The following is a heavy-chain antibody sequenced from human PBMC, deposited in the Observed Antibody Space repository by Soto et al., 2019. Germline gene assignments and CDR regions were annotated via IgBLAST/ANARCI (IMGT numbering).Heavy chain of an antibody. CDR1: GLNFNDYA. D-gene: IGHD3-3*01. V-gene: IGHV3-64D*06. Sequence: PGGSLRLSCSASGLNFNDYAMHWGRQAAGKGLKYVSSISSNGVSTYYADSVKGRFTISRDNSKNTLYLQLNSLRVEDTAVYSCVKDRFVNYWGQGALVTVSS. CDR3: VKDRFVNY. CDR2: ISSNGVST. J-gene: IGHJ4*02.